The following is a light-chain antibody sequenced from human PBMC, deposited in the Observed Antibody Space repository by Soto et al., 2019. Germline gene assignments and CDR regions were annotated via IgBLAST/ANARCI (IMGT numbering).Light chain of an antibody. CDR3: CSYAGGASVV. CDR2: EDI. V-gene: IGLV2-23*01. J-gene: IGLJ2*01. CDR1: ISDVGRYNL. Sequence: QSALTQPASVSGSPGQSITISCTGAISDVGRYNLVSWYQQHPDKAPKLIIYEDIGRPSGVSHRFSGSTSGNTASLTISGLQTEDESKYFCCSYAGGASVVFGGGTKLTV.